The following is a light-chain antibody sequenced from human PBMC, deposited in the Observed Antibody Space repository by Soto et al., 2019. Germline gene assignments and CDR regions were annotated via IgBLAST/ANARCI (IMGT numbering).Light chain of an antibody. CDR2: DTD. CDR3: GTWDSSLSAPNWV. J-gene: IGLJ3*02. V-gene: IGLV1-51*01. CDR1: SSNIGKNY. Sequence: QSVLTQPPSVSAAPGQKVTISCSGSSSNIGKNYVSWYQHLPGTAPQLLIYDTDKRPSGIPDRFSGSKSGTSATLGIAGLQTGDEADYYCGTWDSSLSAPNWVFGGGTKLTVL.